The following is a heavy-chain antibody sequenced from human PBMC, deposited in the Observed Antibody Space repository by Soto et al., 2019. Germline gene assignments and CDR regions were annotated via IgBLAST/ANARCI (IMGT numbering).Heavy chain of an antibody. Sequence: SETLSLTCTVSGGSISSSSFYWVWIRQPPGKGLEWIGTIYYRGDTYYNPSLKSRITISVDTSKNQFSLKLNSVTAADTAVYYCARLRGGTVTTYNRGFDRWGRGTLVTVSS. CDR2: IYYRGDT. CDR1: GGSISSSSFY. V-gene: IGHV4-39*01. D-gene: IGHD4-17*01. CDR3: ARLRGGTVTTYNRGFDR. J-gene: IGHJ2*01.